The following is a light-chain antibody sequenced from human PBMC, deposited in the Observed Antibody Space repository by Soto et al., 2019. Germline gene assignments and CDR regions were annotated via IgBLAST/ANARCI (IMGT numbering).Light chain of an antibody. CDR2: GAS. CDR3: QQYGGSPRT. Sequence: EIVLTQSPGTLSLSPGEIATLSCSASQSVTKSLAWYQQKPGQAPRLLIYGASSRATGIPDRFSGSGSGTDFTLTISRLEPEDFAVYYCQQYGGSPRTFGQGTKVDIK. V-gene: IGKV3-20*01. J-gene: IGKJ1*01. CDR1: QSVTKS.